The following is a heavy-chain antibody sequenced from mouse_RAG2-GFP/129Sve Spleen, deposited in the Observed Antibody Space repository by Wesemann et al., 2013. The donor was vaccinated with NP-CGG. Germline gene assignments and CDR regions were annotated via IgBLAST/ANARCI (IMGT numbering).Heavy chain of an antibody. CDR2: INPGSGGT. CDR3: ATGYFDY. V-gene: IGHV1-54*01. Sequence: IGVINPGSGGTNYNEKFKGKATLTADKSSSTAYMQLSSLTSDDSAVYFCATGYFDYWGQGTTLTVSS. J-gene: IGHJ2*01. D-gene: IGHD4-1*01.